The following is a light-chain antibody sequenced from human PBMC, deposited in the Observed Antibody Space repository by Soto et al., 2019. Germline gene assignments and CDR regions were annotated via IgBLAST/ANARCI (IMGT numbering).Light chain of an antibody. V-gene: IGKV2-40*01. CDR1: QSLLNSDDGNTY. CDR3: LQRIEFPWT. J-gene: IGKJ1*01. CDR2: TLS. Sequence: DIVMTLAPLSLPVTPGVLASSSCRSSQSLLNSDDGNTYLDWYLQKPGQSPQLLIYTLSYRAYGVRDRFSGSGSGNDYPLKLGRVEAEDVGVYYCLQRIEFPWTFGQGTKVEIK.